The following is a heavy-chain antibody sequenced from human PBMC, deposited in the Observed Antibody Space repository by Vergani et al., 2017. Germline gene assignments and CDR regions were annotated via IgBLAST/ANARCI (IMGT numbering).Heavy chain of an antibody. Sequence: QVQLVESGGGVVQPGTSLRLSCVVSGFALNRHAMYWVREAPGKGLEWVVGISFDGTNEYYPDLVKGRFTISRDIAKNTLYLQVRSLRLEDTGVYHCVRLPRGPWNFDLWGRGTLITVSS. CDR1: GFALNRHA. CDR2: ISFDGTNE. V-gene: IGHV3-30-3*01. J-gene: IGHJ2*01. CDR3: VRLPRGPWNFDL.